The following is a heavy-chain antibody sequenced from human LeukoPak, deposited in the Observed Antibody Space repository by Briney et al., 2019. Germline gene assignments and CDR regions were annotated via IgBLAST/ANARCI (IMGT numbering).Heavy chain of an antibody. Sequence: GGTLRLSCAASGLTLNRYAMCWVRQAPGKGLEWVSAISAPGGNTCYADSVKGRFTISRDSSKNTLYLQVNSLRVEDTAVYYCARGGDYGVKIDYWGQGTLVTVSS. CDR2: ISAPGGNT. CDR1: GLTLNRYA. J-gene: IGHJ4*02. V-gene: IGHV3-23*01. CDR3: ARGGDYGVKIDY. D-gene: IGHD4-17*01.